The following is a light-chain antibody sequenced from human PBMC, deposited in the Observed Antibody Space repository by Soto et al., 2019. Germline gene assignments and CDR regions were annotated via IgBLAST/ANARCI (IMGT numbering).Light chain of an antibody. CDR1: LRIDTW. CDR2: KAT. J-gene: IGKJ1*01. Sequence: DIQMTQSPSIVSASVGDRVTITCRASLRIDTWLAWYQQKPGTAPKLLIYKATTLQSGVPSRFSGSGSGTEFTLAISSLEPDDFATYYCQEYETFSPWTFGQGTKVEVK. CDR3: QEYETFSPWT. V-gene: IGKV1-5*03.